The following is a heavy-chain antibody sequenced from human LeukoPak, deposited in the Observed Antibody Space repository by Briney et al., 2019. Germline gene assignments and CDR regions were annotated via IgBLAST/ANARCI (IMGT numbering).Heavy chain of an antibody. CDR2: IDEVGSKK. D-gene: IGHD2-15*01. CDR3: ARGVASGGGDYLDY. CDR1: GFTFSHRW. Sequence: PGGSLRLSCAGSGFTFSHRWMNWVRQAPGKGLEWVSNIDEVGSKKYYVDSVKGRFTISRDNAKNSLFLQMNSLRDEDTGVYYSARGVASGGGDYLDYWGQGNLVTVSS. V-gene: IGHV3-7*04. J-gene: IGHJ4*02.